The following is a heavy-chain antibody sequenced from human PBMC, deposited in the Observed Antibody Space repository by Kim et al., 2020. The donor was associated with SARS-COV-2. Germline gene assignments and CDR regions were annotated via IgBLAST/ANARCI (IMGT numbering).Heavy chain of an antibody. D-gene: IGHD3-16*01. Sequence: GGSLRLSCAASGFTFSRYAMHWVRQAPGKGLEWVAVILYDGSNKYYIDSVKGRFTISRDNSKNALFLQMDSLRAEDTAVYFCVRDWGFDYWGQGTLVTVSS. CDR2: ILYDGSNK. CDR1: GFTFSRYA. CDR3: VRDWGFDY. J-gene: IGHJ4*02. V-gene: IGHV3-30-3*01.